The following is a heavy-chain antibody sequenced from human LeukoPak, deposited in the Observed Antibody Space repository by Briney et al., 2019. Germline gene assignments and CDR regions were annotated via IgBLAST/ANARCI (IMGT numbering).Heavy chain of an antibody. V-gene: IGHV3-43D*03. CDR3: AKGPPGIAVAGIDY. CDR1: GFTFDDYA. CDR2: ISWDGGST. Sequence: GGSLRLSCAASGFTFDDYAMHWVRQAPGKGLEWVSLISWDGGSTYYADSVKGRFTISRDSSKNSLYLQMNSLRAEDTALYYCAKGPPGIAVAGIDYWGQGTLVTVSS. J-gene: IGHJ4*02. D-gene: IGHD6-19*01.